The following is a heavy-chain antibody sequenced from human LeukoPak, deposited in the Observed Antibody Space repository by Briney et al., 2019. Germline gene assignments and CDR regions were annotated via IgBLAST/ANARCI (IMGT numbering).Heavy chain of an antibody. CDR3: ARDLSFGSLDF. CDR2: MWYDGSRE. D-gene: IGHD1-26*01. Sequence: GGSLRLSCAASGFILSTHGMHWVRQAPGKGLEWVAGMWYDGSREDYADSVKGRFTISRDMSKNTLNLQMNSLRVEDTAMFYCARDLSFGSLDFRGQGTLVTASS. J-gene: IGHJ4*02. V-gene: IGHV3-33*01. CDR1: GFILSTHG.